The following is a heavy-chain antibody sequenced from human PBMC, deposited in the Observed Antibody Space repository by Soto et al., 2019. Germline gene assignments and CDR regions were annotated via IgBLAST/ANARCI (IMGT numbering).Heavy chain of an antibody. CDR3: GREYRGGLYQCGGMDV. CDR1: GGSFSGYY. D-gene: IGHD2-15*01. V-gene: IGHV4-34*01. CDR2: INHSGST. Sequence: SVPLSLTSGVYGGSFSGYYWRWIRQPPGKGLEWIGEINHSGSTNYNPSLKSRVTISVDTSKNQFSLKLSSVTAADTAVYYCGREYRGGLYQCGGMDVWGQGTTVTVSS. J-gene: IGHJ6*02.